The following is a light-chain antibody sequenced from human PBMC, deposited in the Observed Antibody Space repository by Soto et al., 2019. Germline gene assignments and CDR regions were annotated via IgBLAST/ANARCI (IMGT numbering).Light chain of an antibody. V-gene: IGKV3-11*01. CDR1: QSVSSY. CDR3: QQRSNWPPIT. Sequence: EIVFTQAPATLSLSPVERATLSCRASQSVSSYLAWYQQKPGQALRLLIYDASNRATGIPARFSGSGSGTDFTLTISSLEPEDFAVYYCQQRSNWPPITFGQGTRLEIK. J-gene: IGKJ5*01. CDR2: DAS.